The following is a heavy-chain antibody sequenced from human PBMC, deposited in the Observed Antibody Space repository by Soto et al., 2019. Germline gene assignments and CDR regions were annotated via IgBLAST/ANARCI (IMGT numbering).Heavy chain of an antibody. V-gene: IGHV3-23*01. CDR1: GFTFSSYA. D-gene: IGHD1-26*01. Sequence: EVQLLESGGGLVQPGGSLRLSCAASGFTFSSYAMRWVGQAPVKGLEWVSAISGSGGSTYYADSVKGRFTISRDNSKNTLYLQMNSLRAEDTAVYYCARRGSGSYYAYWGQGTLVTVSS. CDR2: ISGSGGST. J-gene: IGHJ4*02. CDR3: ARRGSGSYYAY.